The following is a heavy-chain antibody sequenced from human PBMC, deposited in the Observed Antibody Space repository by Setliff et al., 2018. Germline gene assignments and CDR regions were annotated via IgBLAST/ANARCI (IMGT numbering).Heavy chain of an antibody. CDR1: GGTFSSYA. CDR2: IIPIPGIA. CDR3: ARDRAARPPNSYYYYMDV. J-gene: IGHJ6*03. V-gene: IGHV1-69*10. Sequence: SVKVSCKASGGTFSSYAISWVRQAPGQRLEWMGGIIPIPGIANYAQKFQGRVTITTDESTSTAYMGLSSLRSEDTAVYYCARDRAARPPNSYYYYMDVWGKGTTVTVSS. D-gene: IGHD6-6*01.